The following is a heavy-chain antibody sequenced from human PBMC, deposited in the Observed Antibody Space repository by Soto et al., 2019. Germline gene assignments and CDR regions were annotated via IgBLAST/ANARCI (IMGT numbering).Heavy chain of an antibody. CDR3: ARDLRGHYGP. CDR2: VSGSSSYI. CDR1: VLNFRNFN. J-gene: IGHJ3*01. V-gene: IGHV3-21*06. D-gene: IGHD4-17*01. Sequence: PRGSLLLSCVCSVLNFRNFNMVWVRQAPGKGLEWVSSVSGSSSYIYYADSVKGRFTVSRDNANNLVFLQMNGLRPEDTAMYYCARDLRGHYGPWGQGTMVTVS.